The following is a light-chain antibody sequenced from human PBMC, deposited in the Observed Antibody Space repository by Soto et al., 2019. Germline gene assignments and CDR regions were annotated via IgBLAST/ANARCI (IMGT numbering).Light chain of an antibody. CDR3: QQRSNWPLGGNT. Sequence: EIVLTQSPATLSLSPGERATLSCRASQSVSSYLAWYQQKPGQAARLLIYDASNRATGIPARFSGSGSGTDFTLTISILEPEDFAVYYCQQRSNWPLGGNTFGPGTKVDIK. CDR1: QSVSSY. V-gene: IGKV3-11*01. J-gene: IGKJ3*01. CDR2: DAS.